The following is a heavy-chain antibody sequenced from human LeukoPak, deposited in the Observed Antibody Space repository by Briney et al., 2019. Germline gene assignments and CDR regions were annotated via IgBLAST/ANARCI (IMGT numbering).Heavy chain of an antibody. CDR2: IYYSGST. Sequence: SETLFLTCTVSGGSISSYYWSWIRQPPGKGLEWIGYIYYSGSTNHNPSLKSRVTISVDTSKNQFSLKLSSVTAADTAVYYCARDLQGDNDYWGQGTLVTVSS. CDR3: ARDLQGDNDY. D-gene: IGHD2-21*02. V-gene: IGHV4-59*01. CDR1: GGSISSYY. J-gene: IGHJ4*02.